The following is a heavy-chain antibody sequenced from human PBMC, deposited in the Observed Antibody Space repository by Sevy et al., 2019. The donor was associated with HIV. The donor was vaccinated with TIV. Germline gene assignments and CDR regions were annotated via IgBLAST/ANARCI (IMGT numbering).Heavy chain of an antibody. CDR3: ARVTGTDWSLWKNWFDP. V-gene: IGHV4-59*01. CDR2: IYYSGST. J-gene: IGHJ5*02. D-gene: IGHD1-20*01. Sequence: SETLSLTCTVSGGSISSYYWSWIRQPPGKGLEWIGYIYYSGSTNYNPSLKTRVTISVDTSKNQFSLKLSSVTAADTAVYYCARVTGTDWSLWKNWFDPWGQGTLVTVSS. CDR1: GGSISSYY.